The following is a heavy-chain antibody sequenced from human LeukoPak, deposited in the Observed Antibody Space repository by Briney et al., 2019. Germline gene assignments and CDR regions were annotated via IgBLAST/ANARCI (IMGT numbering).Heavy chain of an antibody. V-gene: IGHV3-74*01. CDR1: RFTFNTYW. CDR3: VREAGGTYAFDV. Sequence: GGSLRLSCAASRFTFNTYWMHWVRQGPGKGLVWVSRIDGDGSRASYAGSVKGRFTISRDNAKNTLYLQMNSPRPEDTAVYFCVREAGGTYAFDVWGQGTMVTVSS. D-gene: IGHD3-16*01. J-gene: IGHJ3*01. CDR2: IDGDGSRA.